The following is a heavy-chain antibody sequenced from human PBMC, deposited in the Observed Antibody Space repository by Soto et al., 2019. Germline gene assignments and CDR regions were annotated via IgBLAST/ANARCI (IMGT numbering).Heavy chain of an antibody. Sequence: SETLSLTCTVSGGSISSGGYSWTWIRQSPGKGLEWIGYTYQSGSAYYNPSLKSRVTISVDRSKNQFSLNLTSVTTADTAVYYCARDYYGMDVWGQGTTVTVSS. CDR3: ARDYYGMDV. CDR2: TYQSGSA. CDR1: GGSISSGGYS. V-gene: IGHV4-30-2*06. J-gene: IGHJ6*02.